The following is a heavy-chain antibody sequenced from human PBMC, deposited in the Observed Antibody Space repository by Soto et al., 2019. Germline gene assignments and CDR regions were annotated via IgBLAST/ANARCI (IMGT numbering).Heavy chain of an antibody. V-gene: IGHV3-7*01. CDR1: GFTFNTYW. CDR2: IKQDGSEK. J-gene: IGHJ6*02. Sequence: EVQLVESGGGLVQPGGSLRLSCAASGFTFNTYWMSWVRQAPGKGLEWVANIKQDGSEKYYVDSVKGRFTISRDNAKNSLYLQMNSLGAEDTALYYCARVYPGSGWPYHYYGMDVWGQGTTVTVSS. CDR3: ARVYPGSGWPYHYYGMDV. D-gene: IGHD6-19*01.